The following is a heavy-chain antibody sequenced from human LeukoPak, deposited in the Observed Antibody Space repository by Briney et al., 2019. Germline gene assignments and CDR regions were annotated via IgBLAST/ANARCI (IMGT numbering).Heavy chain of an antibody. CDR3: AKGALLWFGEPWGNWFDP. V-gene: IGHV3-23*01. D-gene: IGHD3-10*01. Sequence: GGSLRLSCAASGFTFRSYGMSWVRQAPGKGLEWVSAISGSGGSTYYADSVKGRFTISRDNSKNTLYLQMNSLRAEDTAVYYCAKGALLWFGEPWGNWFDPWGRGTLVTVSS. J-gene: IGHJ5*02. CDR2: ISGSGGST. CDR1: GFTFRSYG.